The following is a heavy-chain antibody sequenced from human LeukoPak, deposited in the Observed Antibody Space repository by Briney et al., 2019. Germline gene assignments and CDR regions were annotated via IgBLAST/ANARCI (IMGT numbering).Heavy chain of an antibody. D-gene: IGHD2-15*01. Sequence: GGSVRLSCAASGFTFSSYAMHWVRQAPGKGLEWVAVISYDGSNKYYADSVKGRFTISRDNSKNTLYLQMNSLRAEDTAVYYCAKVDGVVVAARLAYFDYWGQGTLVTVSS. CDR3: AKVDGVVVAARLAYFDY. V-gene: IGHV3-30-3*01. J-gene: IGHJ4*02. CDR2: ISYDGSNK. CDR1: GFTFSSYA.